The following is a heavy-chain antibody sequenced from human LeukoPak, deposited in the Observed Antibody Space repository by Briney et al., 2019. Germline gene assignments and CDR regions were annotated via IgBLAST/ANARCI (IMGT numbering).Heavy chain of an antibody. D-gene: IGHD3-22*01. J-gene: IGHJ4*02. Sequence: SETLSLTCTVSGGSISSYYWSWIRQPPGKGLEWIGYIYYSGSTNYNPSLKSRVTISVDTSKNQFSLKLSSVTAADTAVYYCARGSGYYDSGHKTFGYWGQGTLVTVSS. CDR1: GGSISSYY. CDR2: IYYSGST. V-gene: IGHV4-59*01. CDR3: ARGSGYYDSGHKTFGY.